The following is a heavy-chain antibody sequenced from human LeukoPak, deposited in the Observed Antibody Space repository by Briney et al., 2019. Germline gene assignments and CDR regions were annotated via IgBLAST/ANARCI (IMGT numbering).Heavy chain of an antibody. V-gene: IGHV5-51*01. CDR1: GYSFTSYW. D-gene: IGHD5-24*01. Sequence: GESLKISCKGSGYSFTSYWIGWVRQMRGKGLEWMGIIYPGDSDTRDSPSFQGHVTISADNSSSAAYLQWSSLKASQPALYYCARSEMGSFDYWGQGTVVTVPS. J-gene: IGHJ4*02. CDR2: IYPGDSDT. CDR3: ARSEMGSFDY.